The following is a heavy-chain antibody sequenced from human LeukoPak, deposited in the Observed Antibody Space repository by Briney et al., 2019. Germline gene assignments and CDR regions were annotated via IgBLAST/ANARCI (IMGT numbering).Heavy chain of an antibody. CDR2: IYSGGNT. D-gene: IGHD3-16*01. V-gene: IGHV3-53*01. CDR1: GFTVSSNY. CDR3: AGGGSPHYFDY. Sequence: GGSLRLSCAASGFTVSSNYMSWVRQAPGKGLEWVSVIYSGGNTYYADSVKGRFTVSRDNSKNTLYLQMNSLRAEDTAVYYCAGGGSPHYFDYWGQGTLDTVSS. J-gene: IGHJ4*02.